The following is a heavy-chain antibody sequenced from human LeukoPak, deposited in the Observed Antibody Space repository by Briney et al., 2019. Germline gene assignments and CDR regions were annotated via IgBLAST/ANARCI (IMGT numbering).Heavy chain of an antibody. J-gene: IGHJ4*02. CDR2: ISANNGNT. D-gene: IGHD3-22*01. Sequence: ASVKVSCKASGYTFINYGINWVRQAPGQGLEWMGWISANNGNTNYAQKLQGRVTMTTDTSTRTAYMELRSLRSDDTAVYYCARGGYYYDSSSFYTSDYWGQGTLVTVSS. CDR3: ARGGYYYDSSSFYTSDY. CDR1: GYTFINYG. V-gene: IGHV1-18*01.